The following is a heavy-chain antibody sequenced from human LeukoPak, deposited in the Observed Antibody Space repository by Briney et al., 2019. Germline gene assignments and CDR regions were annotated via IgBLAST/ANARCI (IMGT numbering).Heavy chain of an antibody. D-gene: IGHD2-15*01. Sequence: GGSLRLSCAASGFTFSSYWMHWVRQAPGKGLVWVSRINSDGSSTRYADSVKGRFTISRDNAKNTLYLQMNSLRAEDTAVYYCARPLYCSGGSCYVYFQHWGQGTLVTVSS. CDR2: INSDGSST. V-gene: IGHV3-74*01. CDR3: ARPLYCSGGSCYVYFQH. CDR1: GFTFSSYW. J-gene: IGHJ1*01.